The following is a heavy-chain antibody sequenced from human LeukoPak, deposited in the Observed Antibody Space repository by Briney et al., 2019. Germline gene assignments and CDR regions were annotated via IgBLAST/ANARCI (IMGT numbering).Heavy chain of an antibody. CDR1: GFTFSSYA. CDR3: GEFDY. J-gene: IGHJ4*02. D-gene: IGHD6-13*01. Sequence: GGSLRLSCAASGFTFSSYAMSWVRQAPGKGLEWVSAISGSGGSTYYADSVKGRFTISRDNSKNTLYLQMNSLYYCAKEAAAAGEFDYWGQATLVTVSS. CDR2: ISGSGGST. V-gene: IGHV3-23*01.